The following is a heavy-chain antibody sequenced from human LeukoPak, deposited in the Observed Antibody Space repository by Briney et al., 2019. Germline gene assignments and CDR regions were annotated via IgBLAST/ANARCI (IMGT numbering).Heavy chain of an antibody. CDR2: ISAYNGNT. CDR3: ASLYPSYGDGGYYFDY. D-gene: IGHD4-17*01. J-gene: IGHJ4*02. CDR1: GYTFTSYG. V-gene: IGHV1-18*01. Sequence: ASGKVSCKASGYTFTSYGISWVRQAPGQGLEWMGWISAYNGNTNYAQKLQGRVTMTTDTSTSTAYMELRSLRSDDTAVYYCASLYPSYGDGGYYFDYWGQGTLVTVSS.